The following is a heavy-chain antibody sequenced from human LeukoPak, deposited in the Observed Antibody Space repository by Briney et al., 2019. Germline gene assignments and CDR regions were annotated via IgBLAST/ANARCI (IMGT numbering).Heavy chain of an antibody. D-gene: IGHD5-12*01. Sequence: SETLSLTCTVSGGSISSGGYYWSWIRQHPGKGLEWIGYIYYSGSTYYNPSLKSRVTISVDTSKTQFSLKLSSVTAADTAVYYCARVAIIVATPHWFDPWGQGTLVTVSS. J-gene: IGHJ5*02. CDR2: IYYSGST. V-gene: IGHV4-31*03. CDR3: ARVAIIVATPHWFDP. CDR1: GGSISSGGYY.